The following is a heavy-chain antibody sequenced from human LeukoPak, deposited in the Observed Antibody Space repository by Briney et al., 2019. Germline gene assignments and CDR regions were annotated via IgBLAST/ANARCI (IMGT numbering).Heavy chain of an antibody. V-gene: IGHV3-23*01. Sequence: GGSLRISCAASGFTFSSYAKSWVRQAPGKGLEWVSAISGSGGSTYYADSVKGRFTISRDNSKNTLYLQMNSLRAEDTAVYYCAKVGGMKRGYYFDYWGQGTLVTVSS. D-gene: IGHD3-16*01. CDR1: GFTFSSYA. CDR2: ISGSGGST. J-gene: IGHJ4*02. CDR3: AKVGGMKRGYYFDY.